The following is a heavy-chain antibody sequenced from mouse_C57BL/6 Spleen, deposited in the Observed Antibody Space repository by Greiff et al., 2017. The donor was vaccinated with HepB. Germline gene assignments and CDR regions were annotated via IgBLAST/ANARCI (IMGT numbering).Heavy chain of an antibody. CDR2: IYPSDSET. D-gene: IGHD2-2*01. Sequence: QVQLKQPGAELVRPGSSVKLSCKASGYTFTSYWMDWVKQRPGQGLEWIGNIYPSDSETHYNQKFKDKATLTVDKSSSTAYMQLSSLTSEDSAVYYCARGDGYDERAWFAYWGQGTLVTVSA. CDR1: GYTFTSYW. V-gene: IGHV1-61*01. J-gene: IGHJ3*01. CDR3: ARGDGYDERAWFAY.